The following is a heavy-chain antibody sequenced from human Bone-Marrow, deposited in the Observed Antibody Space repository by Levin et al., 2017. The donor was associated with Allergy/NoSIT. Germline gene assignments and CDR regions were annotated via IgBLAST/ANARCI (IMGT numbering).Heavy chain of an antibody. D-gene: IGHD1-14*01. J-gene: IGHJ4*02. CDR2: INHSGST. CDR1: GGSFSGYY. V-gene: IGHV4-34*01. Sequence: SETLSLTCAVYGGSFSGYYWSWIRQPPGKGLEWIGEINHSGSTNYNPSLKSRVTISVDTSKNQFSLKLSSVTAADTAVYYCARAEPVAGSDYWGQGTLVTVSS. CDR3: ARAEPVAGSDY.